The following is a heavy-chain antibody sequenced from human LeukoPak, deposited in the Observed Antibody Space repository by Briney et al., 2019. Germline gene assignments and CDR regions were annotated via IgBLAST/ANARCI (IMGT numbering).Heavy chain of an antibody. Sequence: GGSLRLSCAASGFTFDDYTMHWVRQAPGEALEWISLISWDGTTYYRDSVKGRFTISRDNSKNSLYLQMDALRTGDTAFYYCVKDISYESSGSVFDYWGQGTLVTVSS. V-gene: IGHV3-43*01. CDR3: VKDISYESSGSVFDY. D-gene: IGHD3-22*01. CDR1: GFTFDDYT. J-gene: IGHJ4*02. CDR2: ISWDGTT.